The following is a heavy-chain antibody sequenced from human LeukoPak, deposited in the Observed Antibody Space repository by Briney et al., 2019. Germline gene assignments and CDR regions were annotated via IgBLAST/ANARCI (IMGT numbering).Heavy chain of an antibody. J-gene: IGHJ4*02. V-gene: IGHV3-23*01. CDR1: GFTFSSYA. CDR2: ISGSGGST. CDR3: AKRCYYDSSGYCLDY. Sequence: GGSLRLSCAASGFTFSSYAMSWVRQAPGKGLEWVSAISGSGGSTYYADSVKGRFPISRDNSKNTLYLQMNSLRAEDTAVYYCAKRCYYDSSGYCLDYWGQGTLVTVSS. D-gene: IGHD3-22*01.